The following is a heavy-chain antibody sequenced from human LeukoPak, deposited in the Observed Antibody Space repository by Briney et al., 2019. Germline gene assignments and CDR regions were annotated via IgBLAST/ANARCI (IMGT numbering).Heavy chain of an antibody. CDR3: ARPSTMDTPFDY. J-gene: IGHJ4*02. CDR2: IYYSGST. D-gene: IGHD5-18*01. CDR1: GGSISSGGYY. Sequence: PSETLSLTCTVSGGSISSGGYYWSWIRQHPGKGLEWVGNIYYSGSTFYNPSLKSRVIVSVDTSKNQFSLKLSSVTAADTAVYYCARPSTMDTPFDYWGQGTLVTVSS. V-gene: IGHV4-31*03.